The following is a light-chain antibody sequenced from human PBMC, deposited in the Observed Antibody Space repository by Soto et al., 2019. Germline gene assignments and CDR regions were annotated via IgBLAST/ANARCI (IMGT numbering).Light chain of an antibody. CDR2: DVS. V-gene: IGKV3-11*01. J-gene: IGKJ2*01. Sequence: EIVLTQSPATLSLSPGERATLSCRASQSVSRYLAWYQQKPGQASRLLIHDVSNRATGVPARFSGSGSGTDFSLTISSLEPEDFAVYYCQQLKTFGQGTKLEIK. CDR3: QQLKT. CDR1: QSVSRY.